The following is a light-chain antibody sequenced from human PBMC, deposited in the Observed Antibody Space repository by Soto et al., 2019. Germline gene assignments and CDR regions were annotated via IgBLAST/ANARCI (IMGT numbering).Light chain of an antibody. CDR2: EVS. J-gene: IGLJ2*01. CDR1: SSDVGGYNY. CDR3: SSYTSSSTPVV. V-gene: IGLV2-14*01. Sequence: QSALTQPASVSGSPGQSITISCTGTSSDVGGYNYVSWYQQHPGKAPKLMIYEVSNRPSGVSNRFSGSKSGNTASLTISGRQAEDEADDYCSSYTSSSTPVVFGGGTKLTVL.